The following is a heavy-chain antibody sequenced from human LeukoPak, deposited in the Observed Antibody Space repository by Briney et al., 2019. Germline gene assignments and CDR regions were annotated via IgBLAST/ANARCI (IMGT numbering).Heavy chain of an antibody. CDR3: AKEPRGSSSRLIYFDY. J-gene: IGHJ4*02. CDR1: GFTFSSYW. V-gene: IGHV3-7*03. D-gene: IGHD6-13*01. CDR2: IKQDGSEK. Sequence: GGSLRLSCAASGFTFSSYWMSWVRQAPGKGLEWVANIKQDGSEKYYVDSVKGRFTISRDNSKNTLYLHMSSLRAEDTAVYYCAKEPRGSSSRLIYFDYWGQGTLVTVSS.